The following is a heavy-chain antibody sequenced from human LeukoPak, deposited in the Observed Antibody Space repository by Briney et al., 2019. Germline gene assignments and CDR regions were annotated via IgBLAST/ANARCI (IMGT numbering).Heavy chain of an antibody. V-gene: IGHV1-24*01. J-gene: IGHJ4*02. D-gene: IGHD6-13*01. CDR3: ATDLLASSSWWGFDY. CDR1: GYTLTELS. CDR2: FDPEDGET. Sequence: RASVKVSCKVSGYTLTELSMHWVRQAPGKGLEWMGGFDPEDGETIYAQKFQGRVTMTEDTSTDTAYMELSSLRSEDTAAYYCATDLLASSSWWGFDYWGQGTLVTVSS.